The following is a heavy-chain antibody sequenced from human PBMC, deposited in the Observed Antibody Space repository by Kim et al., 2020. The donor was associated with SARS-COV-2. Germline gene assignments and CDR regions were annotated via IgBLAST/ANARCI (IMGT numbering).Heavy chain of an antibody. J-gene: IGHJ4*02. CDR1: GFTFSSYA. CDR3: AKDGXITIFGVVITXAYYFDY. Sequence: GGSLRLSCAASGFTFSSYAMSWVRQAPGKGLEWVSAISGSGGSTYYADSVKGRFTISRDNSKNKLYLQMNSLXAEDTAVYYCAKDGXITIFGVVITXAYYFDYGGQGTLVTVSS. V-gene: IGHV3-23*01. CDR2: ISGSGGST. D-gene: IGHD3-3*01.